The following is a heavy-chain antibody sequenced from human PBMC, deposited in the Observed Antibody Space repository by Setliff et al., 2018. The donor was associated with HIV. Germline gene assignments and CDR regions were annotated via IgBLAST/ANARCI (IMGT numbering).Heavy chain of an antibody. CDR2: IYYTGST. CDR1: GDGISSWQ. V-gene: IGHV4-59*12. J-gene: IGHJ6*03. D-gene: IGHD2-15*01. Sequence: SETLSLTCTVSGDGISSWQWSWIRQPPGKALEWIAYIYYTGSTNYNPSLKSRVTMSLDTSKKHFSLNLKSVTAADTAVYYCALTGHRLLRGYMDVWGKGTTVTVSS. CDR3: ALTGHRLLRGYMDV.